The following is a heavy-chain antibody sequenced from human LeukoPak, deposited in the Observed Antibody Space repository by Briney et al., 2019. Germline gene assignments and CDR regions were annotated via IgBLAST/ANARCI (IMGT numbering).Heavy chain of an antibody. J-gene: IGHJ4*02. CDR1: GYTFTSYS. CDR3: AREGREYSSSWYDGSDFDY. V-gene: IGHV1-46*01. D-gene: IGHD6-13*01. Sequence: GASVKVSCKASGYTFTSYSMHWVRQAPGQGLEWMGIINPSGGTISYAHKFRGRITLTRDTSTSTVYLELTSLRSEDTAVYYCAREGREYSSSWYDGSDFDYWGQGTLVTVSS. CDR2: INPSGGTI.